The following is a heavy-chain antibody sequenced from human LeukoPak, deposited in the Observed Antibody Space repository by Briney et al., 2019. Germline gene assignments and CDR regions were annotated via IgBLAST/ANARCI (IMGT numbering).Heavy chain of an antibody. CDR1: GYTFTGYY. Sequence: ASVKVSCKASGYTFTGYYIHWVRQAPGQGLEWMGWINPNSGGTNYAQKFQGWVTMTRDTSISTAYMELSRLRSDDTAVYYCARFSITIFGVAQDYWGQGTLVTVSS. J-gene: IGHJ4*02. V-gene: IGHV1-2*04. CDR3: ARFSITIFGVAQDY. CDR2: INPNSGGT. D-gene: IGHD3-3*01.